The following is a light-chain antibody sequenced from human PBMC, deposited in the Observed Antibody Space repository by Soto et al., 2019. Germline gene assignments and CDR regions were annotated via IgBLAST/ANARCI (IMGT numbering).Light chain of an antibody. CDR2: DDN. Sequence: QSVMTQPPSVSAAPGQKVTISCSGSSTNIGGNSVSWYQQLPATAPKLLIYDDNKQPSGIPDRFSGSKSGTSATLGITGFQTGDEADYYCGSWYSSLSAYVFGTGTKVTVL. V-gene: IGLV1-51*01. CDR3: GSWYSSLSAYV. J-gene: IGLJ1*01. CDR1: STNIGGNS.